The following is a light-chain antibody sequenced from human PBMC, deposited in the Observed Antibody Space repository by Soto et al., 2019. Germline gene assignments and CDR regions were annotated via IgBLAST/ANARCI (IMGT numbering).Light chain of an antibody. J-gene: IGKJ5*01. V-gene: IGKV1-39*01. CDR3: RQTYSTPSIT. CDR2: AAS. CDR1: QSISSY. Sequence: DIQMTQSPSSLSASVGDRVTITCRASQSISSYLNWYQQKPGKAPKVLIYAASSLQSGVPSRFSGSGSGTDFTLTISSLQPEDFATYYCRQTYSTPSITFGQGTRLEIK.